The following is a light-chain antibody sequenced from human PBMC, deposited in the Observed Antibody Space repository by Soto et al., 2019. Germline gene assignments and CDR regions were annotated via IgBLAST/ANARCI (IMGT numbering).Light chain of an antibody. Sequence: DIQMTQSPSSVSASVGDRVTITCRASQGISSLLAWYQQKPGKAPNLLIHTASSLQSGGPSRFSGSGAGTDFTLTISSRQPEDFATYYCQQANSFPRTFGGGTKVEIK. CDR3: QQANSFPRT. CDR1: QGISSL. J-gene: IGKJ4*01. CDR2: TAS. V-gene: IGKV1-12*01.